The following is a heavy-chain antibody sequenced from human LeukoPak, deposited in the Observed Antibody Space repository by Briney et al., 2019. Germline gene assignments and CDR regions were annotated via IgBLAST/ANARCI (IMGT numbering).Heavy chain of an antibody. D-gene: IGHD3-22*01. J-gene: IGHJ4*02. CDR1: GFTFSSYD. V-gene: IGHV3-30*02. CDR3: AKGRYYDSSGYPIDY. CDR2: IRNDGNIK. Sequence: PGGSLRLSCAASGFTFSSYDMHWVRQAPGKGLEWVAFIRNDGNIKYFADSVKGRFTISRDTSKNTLYLQMNSLRAEDTAAYYCAKGRYYDSSGYPIDYWSQGTLVTVSS.